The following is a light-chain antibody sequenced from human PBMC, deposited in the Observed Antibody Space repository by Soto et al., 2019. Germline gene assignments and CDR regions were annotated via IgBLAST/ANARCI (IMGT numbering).Light chain of an antibody. CDR1: SSDVGDYNY. V-gene: IGLV2-14*01. J-gene: IGLJ2*01. CDR2: DVS. Sequence: QSVLTQPASVSGSPGQSITISCTVTSSDVGDYNYVSWYQQYPGKAPKLMIYDVSNRPSGVSNRFSGSKSGNTASLTISGLQADDEADYYCSSYTSTSTFFGGGTQLTVL. CDR3: SSYTSTSTF.